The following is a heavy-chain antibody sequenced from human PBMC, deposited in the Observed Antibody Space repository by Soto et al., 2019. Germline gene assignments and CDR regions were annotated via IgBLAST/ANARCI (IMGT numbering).Heavy chain of an antibody. CDR2: IIPIFGTA. CDR3: ARGELEVVAATHYYYYGMDV. V-gene: IGHV1-69*06. D-gene: IGHD2-15*01. CDR1: GGTFSSYA. J-gene: IGHJ6*02. Sequence: GASVKVSCKASGGTFSSYAISWVRQAPGQGLEWMGGIIPIFGTANYAQKYQGRVTITPDKSTSTAYMELSSLRSEDTAVYYCARGELEVVAATHYYYYGMDVWGQGTTVTVSS.